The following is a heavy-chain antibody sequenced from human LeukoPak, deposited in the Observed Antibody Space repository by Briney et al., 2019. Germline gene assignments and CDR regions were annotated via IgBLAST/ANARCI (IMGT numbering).Heavy chain of an antibody. CDR2: ISSSSSYI. CDR3: ARDMDLDIVVVVAATALDY. Sequence: GGSLRLSCAASGFTFSSYCMNWVRQAPGKGLEWVSSISSSSSYIYYADSVKGRFTISRDNAKNSLYLQMNSLRAEDTAVYYCARDMDLDIVVVVAATALDYWGQGTLVTVSS. V-gene: IGHV3-21*01. D-gene: IGHD2-15*01. CDR1: GFTFSSYC. J-gene: IGHJ4*02.